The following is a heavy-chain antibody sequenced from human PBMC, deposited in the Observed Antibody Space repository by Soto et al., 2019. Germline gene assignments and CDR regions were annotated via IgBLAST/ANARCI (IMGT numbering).Heavy chain of an antibody. CDR3: ARPDSTGWYDH. V-gene: IGHV5-51*01. J-gene: IGHJ5*02. CDR2: INPGDSDT. Sequence: KGYCKASGGTFSFTSYWIAWVRQMPGKGLAWMAIINPGDSDTRYSPSFQGQVTMSADKAINTAYLQWSSLKASDAAMYYCARPDSTGWYDHWGQGTLV. CDR1: GGTFSFTSYW. D-gene: IGHD6-19*01.